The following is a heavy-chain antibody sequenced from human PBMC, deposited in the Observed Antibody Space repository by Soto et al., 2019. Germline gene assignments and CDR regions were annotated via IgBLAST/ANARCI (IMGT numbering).Heavy chain of an antibody. V-gene: IGHV3-23*01. D-gene: IGHD5-12*01. J-gene: IGHJ4*02. CDR2: ISGSGGST. Sequence: GGSLRLSCAASGFTFSSYAMSWVRQAPGKGLEWVSAISGSGGSTYYADSVKGRFTISRDNSKNTLYLQMNSLRAEDTAVYYCAKGHIVATIPRAYYFDYWGQGTLVTVSS. CDR1: GFTFSSYA. CDR3: AKGHIVATIPRAYYFDY.